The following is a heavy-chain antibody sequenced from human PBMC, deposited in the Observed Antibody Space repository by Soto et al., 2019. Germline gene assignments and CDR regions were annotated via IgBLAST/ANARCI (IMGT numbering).Heavy chain of an antibody. D-gene: IGHD3-9*01. J-gene: IGHJ4*02. CDR1: GGSISSGDYY. V-gene: IGHV4-30-4*01. Sequence: QVQLQESGPGLVKPSQTLSLTCTVSGGSISSGDYYWSWIRQPPGKGLEWIGYIYYSGSTYYNPSLTSRVTISVDTSKNQFSLKLSSVTAADTAVYYCARVRVRDYDILTGYLDYWGQGTLVTVSS. CDR3: ARVRVRDYDILTGYLDY. CDR2: IYYSGST.